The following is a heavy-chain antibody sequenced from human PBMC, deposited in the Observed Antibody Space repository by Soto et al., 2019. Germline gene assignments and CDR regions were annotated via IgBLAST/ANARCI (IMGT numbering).Heavy chain of an antibody. J-gene: IGHJ5*02. CDR1: GGTFSSYA. D-gene: IGHD2-15*01. V-gene: IGHV1-69*01. Sequence: QVQLVQSGAEVKKPGSSVKVSCKASGGTFSSYAISWVRQAPGQGLEWMGGIIPIFGTANYAQKFQGRVTITADESTSTAYMELSSLRSEDTAVYYCAREGEGYCSGGSCYSGRNWFDPWGQGTLSPSPQ. CDR2: IIPIFGTA. CDR3: AREGEGYCSGGSCYSGRNWFDP.